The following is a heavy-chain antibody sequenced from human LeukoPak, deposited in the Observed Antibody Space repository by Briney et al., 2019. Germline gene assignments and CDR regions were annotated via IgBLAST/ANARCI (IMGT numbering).Heavy chain of an antibody. D-gene: IGHD3-16*01. CDR1: GGSISSSSYY. CDR3: ARLRGRRQAY. V-gene: IGHV4-39*07. CDR2: IYYSGST. Sequence: PSETLSLTCTVSGGSISSSSYYWGWIRQPPGKGLEWIGSIYYSGSTYYNPSLKSRVTISVDTSKNQFSLKLSSVTAADTAVYYCARLRGRRQAYWGQGTLVTVSS. J-gene: IGHJ4*02.